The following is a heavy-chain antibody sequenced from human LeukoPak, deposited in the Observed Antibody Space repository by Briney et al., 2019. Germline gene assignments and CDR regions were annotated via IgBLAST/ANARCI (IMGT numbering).Heavy chain of an antibody. V-gene: IGHV3-7*01. CDR1: GFTFSSYW. CDR2: INQDASTT. D-gene: IGHD4-17*01. Sequence: PGGSLRLSCAASGFTFSSYWVNWVRQTPEKGLEWVANINQDASTTYYVDSVKDRFTISRDNDKNSVYLQLNSLRAEDTAVYHCAIQSTVTTNFEYWGQGTLVTVSS. CDR3: AIQSTVTTNFEY. J-gene: IGHJ4*02.